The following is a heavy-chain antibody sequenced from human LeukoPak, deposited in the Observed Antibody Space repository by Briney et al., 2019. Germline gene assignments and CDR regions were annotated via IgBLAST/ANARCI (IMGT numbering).Heavy chain of an antibody. J-gene: IGHJ5*02. Sequence: MTSETLSLTCTVSGGSISSSSYYWGWIRQPPGKGLEWIGSIYYSGSTYYNPSLKSRVTISVDTSKNQFSLKLSSVTAADTAVYYCARAVHYYDSSGYYYRWFDPWGQGTLVTVSS. CDR3: ARAVHYYDSSGYYYRWFDP. V-gene: IGHV4-39*07. D-gene: IGHD3-22*01. CDR2: IYYSGST. CDR1: GGSISSSSYY.